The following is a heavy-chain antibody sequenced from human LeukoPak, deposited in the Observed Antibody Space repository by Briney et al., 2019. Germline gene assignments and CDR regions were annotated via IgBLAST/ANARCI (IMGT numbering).Heavy chain of an antibody. CDR1: GSTFGSYS. Sequence: GGSLRLSCAASGSTFGSYSMDWVRQAPGKGLEWVSSISSSSDYIHYADSVKGRFTISRDNAKNSLYLQMNSLRVEDTAVYYCARLQSRGLADYWGQGTLVTVSS. D-gene: IGHD3-10*01. CDR3: ARLQSRGLADY. V-gene: IGHV3-21*01. J-gene: IGHJ4*02. CDR2: ISSSSDYI.